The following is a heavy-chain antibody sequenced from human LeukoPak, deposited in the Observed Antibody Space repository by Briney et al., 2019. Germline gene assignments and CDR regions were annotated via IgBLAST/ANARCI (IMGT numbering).Heavy chain of an antibody. Sequence: SETLSLTCGVSGGSISSYYWSWIRQPPGKGLEWIGYIYDTGATKYNPSLKSRVTISLDTSKNQFSLNLSSVTAADTAVYYCARGPGGSSSTDFDYWGQGTLVTVSS. CDR1: GGSISSYY. J-gene: IGHJ4*02. V-gene: IGHV4-59*08. CDR3: ARGPGGSSSTDFDY. CDR2: IYDTGAT. D-gene: IGHD6-13*01.